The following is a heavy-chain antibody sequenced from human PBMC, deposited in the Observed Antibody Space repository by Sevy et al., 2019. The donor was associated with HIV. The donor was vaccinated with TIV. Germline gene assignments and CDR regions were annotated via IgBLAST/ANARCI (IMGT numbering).Heavy chain of an antibody. CDR1: GFTFSSYW. D-gene: IGHD3-22*01. V-gene: IGHV3-7*01. CDR2: IKQDGSEK. CDR3: ARGLSKYYYDSSGYYFRTFDY. J-gene: IGHJ4*02. Sequence: GGSLGLSCAASGFTFSSYWMSWVRQAPGKGLEWVANIKQDGSEKYYVDSVKGRFTISRDNAKNSLYLQMNSLRAEDTAVYYCARGLSKYYYDSSGYYFRTFDYWGQGTLVTVSS.